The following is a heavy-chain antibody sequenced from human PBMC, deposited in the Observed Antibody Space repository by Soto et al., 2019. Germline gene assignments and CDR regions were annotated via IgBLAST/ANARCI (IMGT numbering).Heavy chain of an antibody. CDR2: ISYSGST. J-gene: IGHJ4*01. CDR1: GGSISSGGYY. D-gene: IGHD4-17*01. CDR3: ARAVLH. V-gene: IGHV4-31*03. Sequence: QVQLQESGPGLVQPSQTLSLTCTVSGGSISSGGYYWSWIRQHPGTGLEWIGHISYSGSTYYNTALPRRVTTSVDTSRTQFSLTVTSVTAADTGLYYCARAVLHWGQGTLVTVS.